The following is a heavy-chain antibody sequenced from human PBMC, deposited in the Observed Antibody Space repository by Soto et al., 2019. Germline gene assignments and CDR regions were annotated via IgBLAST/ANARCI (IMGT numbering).Heavy chain of an antibody. Sequence: GGSLRLSCAASGFTFSSYAMSWVRQAPGKGLEWVSAISGSGGSTYYADSVKGRFTISRDNSKNTLYLQMNSLRAEDTAVYYCAKAMELRYFDWFEPEDAFDIWGQGTMVTVSS. J-gene: IGHJ3*02. CDR3: AKAMELRYFDWFEPEDAFDI. V-gene: IGHV3-23*01. CDR2: ISGSGGST. CDR1: GFTFSSYA. D-gene: IGHD3-9*01.